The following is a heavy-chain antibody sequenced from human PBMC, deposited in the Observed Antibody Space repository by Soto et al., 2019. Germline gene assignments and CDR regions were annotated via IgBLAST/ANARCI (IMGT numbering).Heavy chain of an antibody. CDR3: ARDPTPGYSSGDY. D-gene: IGHD6-19*01. CDR1: GGTFSSYA. V-gene: IGHV1-69*13. CDR2: IIPIFGTA. J-gene: IGHJ4*02. Sequence: SVKVSCKASGGTFSSYAISWVRQAPGQGLEWMGGIIPIFGTANYAQKFQGRVTITADESTGTAYMELSSLRSEDTAVYYCARDPTPGYSSGDYWGQGTLVTVSS.